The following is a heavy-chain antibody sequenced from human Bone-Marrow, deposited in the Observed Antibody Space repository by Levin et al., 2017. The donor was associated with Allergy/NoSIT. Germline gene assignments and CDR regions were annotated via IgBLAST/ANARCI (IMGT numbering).Heavy chain of an antibody. Sequence: PGGSLRLSCQASGSSFTSYWFGWVRQRPGKGLEWMGLIFPSDSDTRVSPSFQGQIIMSVDKSTSTAYLQWSSLKASDTAIYYCARRDSDGSNSFDYWGQGTLVTVSS. CDR2: IFPSDSDT. D-gene: IGHD4-23*01. J-gene: IGHJ4*02. CDR1: GSSFTSYW. CDR3: ARRDSDGSNSFDY. V-gene: IGHV5-51*01.